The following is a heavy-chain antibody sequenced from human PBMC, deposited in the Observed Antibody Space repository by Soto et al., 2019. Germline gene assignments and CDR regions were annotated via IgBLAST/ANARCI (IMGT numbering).Heavy chain of an antibody. V-gene: IGHV1-18*01. CDR1: GYRFPNYG. D-gene: IGHD1-1*01. CDR2: ISGYNGNT. J-gene: IGHJ3*01. Sequence: QSHLEQARIEMKEPGTSLKISCATSGYRFPNYGISWVRQAPAQGLEWMGWISGYNGNTTYAQSFHDRVVMTAVKFTSTGYVEMRNLRSNDTAVYYCARANRWITGRVGTHWGQGTKVTVSS. CDR3: ARANRWITGRVGTH.